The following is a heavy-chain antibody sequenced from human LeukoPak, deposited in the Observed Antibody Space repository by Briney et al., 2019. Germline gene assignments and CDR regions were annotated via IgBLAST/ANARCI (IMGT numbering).Heavy chain of an antibody. V-gene: IGHV3-7*01. D-gene: IGHD3-10*01. J-gene: IGHJ4*02. CDR1: GFTFTTYW. Sequence: GESLRLSCAASGFTFTTYWVSWVRQLPGKGLEWVANINQDGTEKYYVDSVKGRFTISRDNAKNSLDLQMNSLRVEDTGIYYCVKVAKYYYGSETYYFFEHWGQGTRIIVSS. CDR2: INQDGTEK. CDR3: VKVAKYYYGSETYYFFEH.